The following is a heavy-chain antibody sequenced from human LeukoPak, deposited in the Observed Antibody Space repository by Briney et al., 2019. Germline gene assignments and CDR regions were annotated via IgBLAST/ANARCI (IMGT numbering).Heavy chain of an antibody. J-gene: IGHJ1*01. Sequence: PSETLSLTCTVSGGSISSSSYYWGWIRQPPGKGLEWIGSIYYSGSTYYNPSLESRVTISVDTSKNQFSLKLSSVTAADTAVYYCASIPLFPTVAVAGYFQHWGQGTLVTVSS. CDR1: GGSISSSSYY. D-gene: IGHD6-19*01. V-gene: IGHV4-39*01. CDR3: ASIPLFPTVAVAGYFQH. CDR2: IYYSGST.